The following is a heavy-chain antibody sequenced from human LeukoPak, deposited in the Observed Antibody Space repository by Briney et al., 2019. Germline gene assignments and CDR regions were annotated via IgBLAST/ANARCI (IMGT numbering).Heavy chain of an antibody. Sequence: SQTLSLTCAISGDSVSSNSAAWNWIRQSPSRGLEWLGRTYYRSKWYNDYAVSVKSRITINPDTSKNQFSLKLSSVTAADTAVYYCARAYQWEPRDAFDFWGQGTMVTVSS. D-gene: IGHD1-26*01. CDR2: TYYRSKWYN. CDR1: GDSVSSNSAA. J-gene: IGHJ3*01. CDR3: ARAYQWEPRDAFDF. V-gene: IGHV6-1*01.